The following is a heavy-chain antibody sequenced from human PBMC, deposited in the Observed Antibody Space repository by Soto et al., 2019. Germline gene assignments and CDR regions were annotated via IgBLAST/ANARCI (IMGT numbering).Heavy chain of an antibody. CDR3: AKGREQWLARYGMDV. CDR1: GFTFSSYG. V-gene: IGHV3-30*18. D-gene: IGHD6-19*01. CDR2: ISYDGSNK. Sequence: GGSLRLSCAASGFTFSSYGMHWVRQAPGKGLEWVAVISYDGSNKYYADSVKGRFTISRDNSKNTLYLQMNSLRAEDTAVYYCAKGREQWLARYGMDVWGQGTTVTVSS. J-gene: IGHJ6*02.